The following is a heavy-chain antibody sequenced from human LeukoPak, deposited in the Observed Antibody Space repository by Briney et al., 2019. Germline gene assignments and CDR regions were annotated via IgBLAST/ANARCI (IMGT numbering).Heavy chain of an antibody. D-gene: IGHD1-26*01. CDR3: VYQVMGAVE. CDR2: ISRTGGGT. J-gene: IGHJ1*01. Sequence: GGSPRLSCLASGFTFSNFAMHWVRQGPGKGLEYVSGISRTGGGTYYADSVQGRFTISRDNSKNTLYLQMSSLRPEDTAVYYCVYQVMGAVEWGQGALVTVSS. CDR1: GFTFSNFA. V-gene: IGHV3-64D*09.